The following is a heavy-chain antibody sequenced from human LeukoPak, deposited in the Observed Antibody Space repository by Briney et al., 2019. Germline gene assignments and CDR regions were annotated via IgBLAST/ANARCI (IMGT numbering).Heavy chain of an antibody. Sequence: GGYLRLSCAASGFSFTSYWMHWVRQAPGKGLVWVSRIKSDESTRDYADFVKGRFTISRDNARNTVYLQINSLIAEDTAVYYCARGLRDRYGMDVWGQGTTVTVSS. CDR3: ARGLRDRYGMDV. V-gene: IGHV3-74*01. D-gene: IGHD5-12*01. J-gene: IGHJ6*02. CDR1: GFSFTSYW. CDR2: IKSDESTR.